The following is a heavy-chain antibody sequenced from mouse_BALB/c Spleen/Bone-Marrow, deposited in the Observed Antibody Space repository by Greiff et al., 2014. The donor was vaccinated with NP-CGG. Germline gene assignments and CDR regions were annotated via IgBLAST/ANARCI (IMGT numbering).Heavy chain of an antibody. CDR1: GFNIKDTY. CDR2: IDPANGNT. J-gene: IGHJ2*01. Sequence: VQLQQSGAELVKPGASAKLSCTASGFNIKDTYMHWVKQRPEQGLEWIGRIDPANGNTKYDPKFQGKPTITADTSSNTAYLQLSSLTSEDTAVYYCARYSYGSRGYYFDYWGQGTTLTVSS. V-gene: IGHV14-3*02. D-gene: IGHD1-1*01. CDR3: ARYSYGSRGYYFDY.